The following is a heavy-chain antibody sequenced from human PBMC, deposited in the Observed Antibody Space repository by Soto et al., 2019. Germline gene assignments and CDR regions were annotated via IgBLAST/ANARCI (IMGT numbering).Heavy chain of an antibody. CDR1: GYTFTNFG. J-gene: IGHJ5*02. D-gene: IGHD6-13*01. CDR2: ISTFHGNT. Sequence: ASVKVSCKASGYTFTNFGISWLRQAPGQGLEWMGWISTFHGNTDYAQNLQGRVTITTDTSTKTAYMELRSLRSDDTAVYYCAKDPSSSWWFDPWGQGTLVTVSS. V-gene: IGHV1-18*01. CDR3: AKDPSSSWWFDP.